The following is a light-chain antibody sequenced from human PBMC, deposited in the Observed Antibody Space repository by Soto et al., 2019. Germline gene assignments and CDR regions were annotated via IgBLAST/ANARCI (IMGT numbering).Light chain of an antibody. V-gene: IGLV2-8*01. Sequence: QSALTQPPSASGSPGQSVTISCTGTSSDVGGYNYVSWYQHHPGKAPKLIIYEVYKRPSGVPDRFSGSKSGNTAGLTVSGLQAEGEADYYCSSYVGNNSYVFGTGTKVTVL. J-gene: IGLJ1*01. CDR1: SSDVGGYNY. CDR2: EVY. CDR3: SSYVGNNSYV.